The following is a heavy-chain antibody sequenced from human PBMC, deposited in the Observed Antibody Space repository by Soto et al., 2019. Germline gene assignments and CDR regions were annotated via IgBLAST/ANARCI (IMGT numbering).Heavy chain of an antibody. D-gene: IGHD2-21*02. CDR2: ISGSGGST. V-gene: IGHV3-23*01. CDR3: AKDRCGGDCCPHDAFDI. J-gene: IGHJ3*02. CDR1: GFTFSSYA. Sequence: PGGSLRLSCAASGFTFSSYAMSWVRQAPGKGLEWVSAISGSGGSTYYADPVKGRFTISRDNSKNTLYLQMNSLRAEDTAVYYCAKDRCGGDCCPHDAFDIWGQGTMVTVSS.